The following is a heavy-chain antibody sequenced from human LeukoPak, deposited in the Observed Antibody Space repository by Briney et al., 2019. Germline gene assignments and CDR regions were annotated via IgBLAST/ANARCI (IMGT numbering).Heavy chain of an antibody. D-gene: IGHD2-21*02. CDR1: GYSFTTYY. J-gene: IGHJ3*02. CDR2: INPNGGST. CDR3: ARELPRGDGSAFDI. Sequence: ASVKVSCKASGYSFTTYYMHWVRQAPGQGLEWMGIINPNGGSTSYAQKFQGRVTMTRDTSTSTAYMELRSLRSDDTAVYYCARELPRGDGSAFDIWGQGTVVTVSS. V-gene: IGHV1-46*01.